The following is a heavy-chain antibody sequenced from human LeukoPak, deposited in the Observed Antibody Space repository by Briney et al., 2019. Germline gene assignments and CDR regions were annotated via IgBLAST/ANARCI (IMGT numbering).Heavy chain of an antibody. CDR3: ARDLSYGDGPLHY. CDR1: VYTFTNYY. V-gene: IGHV1-46*01. CDR2: INPSRDST. Sequence: ASVKVSFTASVYTFTNYYMHWVRQAPGQGLEWMGIINPSRDSTSYAQKFQGRVTMTRDTSTSTVYMELSSLRSEDTAVYYCARDLSYGDGPLHYWGQGALVTVSS. J-gene: IGHJ4*02. D-gene: IGHD4-17*01.